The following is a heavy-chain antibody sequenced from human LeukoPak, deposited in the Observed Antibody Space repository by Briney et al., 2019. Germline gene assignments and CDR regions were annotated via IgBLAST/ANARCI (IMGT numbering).Heavy chain of an antibody. CDR3: ARGTYSSSWYVYYFDY. CDR2: IYSGGST. D-gene: IGHD6-13*01. V-gene: IGHV3-66*02. CDR1: GFTVSSNY. J-gene: IGHJ4*02. Sequence: PGGSLRLSCAASGFTVSSNYMSWVRQAPGKGLEWVSVIYSGGSTYYADSVKGRFTIPRDNSKNTLYLQMNSLRAEDTAVYYCARGTYSSSWYVYYFDYWGQGTLVTVSS.